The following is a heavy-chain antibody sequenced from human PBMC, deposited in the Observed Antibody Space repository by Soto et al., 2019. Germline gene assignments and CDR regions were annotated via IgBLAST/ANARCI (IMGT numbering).Heavy chain of an antibody. Sequence: GGSLRLSCAASGFTFSSYGMQWVRRAPGKGLEWVAVIWHDGSNQYYADSVKGRFTISRDNSNNILYLQLNSLRAEDTAVYYCARERGQIDYWGQGIQVTVSS. CDR2: IWHDGSNQ. CDR1: GFTFSSYG. J-gene: IGHJ4*02. CDR3: ARERGQIDY. V-gene: IGHV3-33*01.